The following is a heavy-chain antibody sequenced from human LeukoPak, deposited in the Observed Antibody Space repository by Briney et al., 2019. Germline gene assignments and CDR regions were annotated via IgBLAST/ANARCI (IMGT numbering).Heavy chain of an antibody. V-gene: IGHV3-33*01. J-gene: IGHJ4*02. CDR3: ASHSGDYPRGYFDY. D-gene: IGHD1-26*01. Sequence: PGRSLRLSCAASGFTFSSHGMHWVRQAPGNGLEWVAVIWYGGSRKYYADSVKGRFTISRDNSNNMLYLQMNSLRAEDTGVYFCASHSGDYPRGYFDYWGQGTLVIVSA. CDR1: GFTFSSHG. CDR2: IWYGGSRK.